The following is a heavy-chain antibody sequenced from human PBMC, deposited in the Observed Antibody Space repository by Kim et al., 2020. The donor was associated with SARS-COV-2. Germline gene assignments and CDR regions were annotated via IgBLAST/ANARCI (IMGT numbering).Heavy chain of an antibody. J-gene: IGHJ4*02. V-gene: IGHV3-7*01. CDR2: INPDGSVK. CDR3: MNVALQSNPDY. D-gene: IGHD2-15*01. CDR1: GFRFSQSW. Sequence: GGSLRLSCVASGFRFSQSWMNWVRQAPGKGLEWVANINPDGSVKRYVDSVEGRFTVSRDNAKSSLYLQMNSLRDEDTALYYCMNVALQSNPDYFGQGTLV.